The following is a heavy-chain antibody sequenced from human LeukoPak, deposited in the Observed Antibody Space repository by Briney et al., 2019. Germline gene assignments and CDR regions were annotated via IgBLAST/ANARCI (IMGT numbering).Heavy chain of an antibody. D-gene: IGHD3-9*01. J-gene: IGHJ4*02. CDR2: ISYDGSNK. Sequence: GGSLRLSCAASGFTFSSYAMHWGRQAPRGGLEWVAVISYDGSNKYYADSVKGRFTISRDNSKNTLYRQMNSLRPEETAVYYCARDLYYDILTGPHYWGQGTLVRVSS. CDR1: GFTFSSYA. V-gene: IGHV3-30*04. CDR3: ARDLYYDILTGPHY.